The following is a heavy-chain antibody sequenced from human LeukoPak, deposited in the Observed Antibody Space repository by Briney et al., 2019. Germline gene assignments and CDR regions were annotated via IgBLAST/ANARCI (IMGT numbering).Heavy chain of an antibody. J-gene: IGHJ4*02. D-gene: IGHD2-2*01. CDR1: GFTFSSYA. CDR3: AKVGYCSSTSCPIGY. Sequence: GGSLRLSCAASGFTFSSYAMSWVRQAPGKGLEWVSAISGSGGSTYYADSVKGRFTISRDNSKNTLYLQMNSLRAEDTAVYYCAKVGYCSSTSCPIGYWGQGTLVTVSS. CDR2: ISGSGGST. V-gene: IGHV3-23*01.